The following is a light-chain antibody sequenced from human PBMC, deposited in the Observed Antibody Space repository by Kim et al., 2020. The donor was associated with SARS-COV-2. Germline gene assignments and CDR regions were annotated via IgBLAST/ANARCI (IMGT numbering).Light chain of an antibody. V-gene: IGLV1-44*01. J-gene: IGLJ2*01. CDR3: AVWDDGLDGLL. CDR2: GNE. Sequence: ELTQPPSASATPGQRVTISCYGSGSNIGTNTVNWYQQIPGTAPKLLIYGNERRPSGVLARFSGSKSGTSASLAISGLQSDDEADYYCAVWDDGLDGLLFGGGTQLTVL. CDR1: GSNIGTNT.